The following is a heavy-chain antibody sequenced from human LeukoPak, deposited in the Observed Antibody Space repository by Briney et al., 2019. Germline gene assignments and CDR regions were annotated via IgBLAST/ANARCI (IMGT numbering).Heavy chain of an antibody. CDR1: GFTFSSYA. J-gene: IGHJ4*02. CDR3: ARDQGYEYFDWPDFDY. Sequence: PGGSLRLSCAASGFTFSSYAMHWVRQAPGKGLEWVAVISYDGSNKYYADSVKGRFTISRDNSKNTLYLQMNSLRAEDTAVYYCARDQGYEYFDWPDFDYWGQGTLVTVSS. V-gene: IGHV3-30-3*01. CDR2: ISYDGSNK. D-gene: IGHD3-9*01.